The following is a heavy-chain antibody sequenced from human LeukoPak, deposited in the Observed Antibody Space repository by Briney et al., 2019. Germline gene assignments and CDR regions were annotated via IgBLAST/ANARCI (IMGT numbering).Heavy chain of an antibody. J-gene: IGHJ5*02. CDR3: ARVKGRLSWFDP. Sequence: PSETLSLTCTVSGGSISSYYWSWIRQPPGKGLEWIGYIYYSGSTNYNPSLKSRVTISVETSKNQFSLKLSSVTAADTAVYYCARVKGRLSWFDPWGQGTLFTVSS. CDR1: GGSISSYY. CDR2: IYYSGST. V-gene: IGHV4-59*08.